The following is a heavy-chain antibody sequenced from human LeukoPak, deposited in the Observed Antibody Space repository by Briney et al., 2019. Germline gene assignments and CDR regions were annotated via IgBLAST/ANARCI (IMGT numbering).Heavy chain of an antibody. CDR2: INPNSGDA. D-gene: IGHD3-16*01. V-gene: IGHV1-2*02. Sequence: ASVKVSCKASGYTFTKYGVYWVRQPPGQGLEWMGWINPNSGDANYAQKFQGRVTMTRDTSISTAYMELSRLRSDDTAVYYCARVRYRLAETYIDYWGQGTLVTVSS. CDR1: GYTFTKYG. J-gene: IGHJ4*02. CDR3: ARVRYRLAETYIDY.